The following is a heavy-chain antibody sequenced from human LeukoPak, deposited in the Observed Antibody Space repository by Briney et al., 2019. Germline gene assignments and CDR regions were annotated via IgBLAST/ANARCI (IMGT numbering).Heavy chain of an antibody. J-gene: IGHJ4*02. CDR3: ATWAGGAGPQYYFDY. CDR2: IIPIFGTA. CDR1: GGTFSSYA. D-gene: IGHD3/OR15-3a*01. V-gene: IGHV1-69*05. Sequence: GASVKVSCKASGGTFSSYAISWVRQAPGQGLEWMGGIIPIFGTANYAQKFQGRVTITTDESTSTAYMELSSLRSEDTAVYYCATWAGGAGPQYYFDYWGQGTLVTVSS.